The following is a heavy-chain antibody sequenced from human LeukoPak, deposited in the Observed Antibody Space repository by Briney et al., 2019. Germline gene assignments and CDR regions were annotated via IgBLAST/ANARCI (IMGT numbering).Heavy chain of an antibody. V-gene: IGHV3-33*06. CDR1: GFTFSSYG. J-gene: IGHJ3*02. CDR3: AKLGYYDVSGYYYEVKAFDI. D-gene: IGHD3-22*01. CDR2: IWYDGSNK. Sequence: PGGSLRLSCAASGFTFSSYGMHWVRQAPGKGLEWVAVIWYDGSNKYYADSVKGRFTISRDNSKNTLYLQMNSLRAEDTAVYYCAKLGYYDVSGYYYEVKAFDIWGQGTMVTASS.